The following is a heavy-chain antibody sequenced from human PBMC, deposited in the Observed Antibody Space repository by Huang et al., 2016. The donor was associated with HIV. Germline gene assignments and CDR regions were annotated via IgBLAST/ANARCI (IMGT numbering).Heavy chain of an antibody. CDR2: ISDREST. V-gene: IGHV4-34*02. CDR1: GGSFSGHY. Sequence: QVQLQQWGAELLKPSETMSLTCAVSGGSFSGHYWTWIRQPPGRGLEWLGEISDRESTTYNPSRKCRVTIAGDPSQSQFSLKLNSVTAADTAIYYCARMFKYDSGGYWGNDAFDIWGQGTMVTVSS. J-gene: IGHJ3*02. D-gene: IGHD3-22*01. CDR3: ARMFKYDSGGYWGNDAFDI.